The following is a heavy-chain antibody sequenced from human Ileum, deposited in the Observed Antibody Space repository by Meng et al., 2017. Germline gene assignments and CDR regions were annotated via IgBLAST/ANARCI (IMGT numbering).Heavy chain of an antibody. CDR2: IHHSGST. J-gene: IGHJ4*02. D-gene: IGHD3-10*01. V-gene: IGHV4-4*02. CDR3: AREWSGSYRHFDY. CDR1: GGSISTSVL. Sequence: HAHASGHCLHSPSGTPSLPCAVSGGSISTSVLWSWVRQPPEKGLEWIGEIHHSGSTNYNPSLKSRVTISVDKSKNQFSLKLNSVTAADTAVYYCAREWSGSYRHFDYWGQGTLVTVSS.